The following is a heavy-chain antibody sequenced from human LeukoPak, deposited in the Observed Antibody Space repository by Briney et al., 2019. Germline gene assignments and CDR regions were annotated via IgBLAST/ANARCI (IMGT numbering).Heavy chain of an antibody. Sequence: PGGSLRLSCVASGFTFSDHWLHWVRQVPGKGLVWVSRVSAEGTNTDYADSPRGRFTISRDNARNTLYLQMSFLGVEDAAFYYCARDLYIGGQGTLVTVSS. CDR1: GFTFSDHW. CDR3: ARDLYI. J-gene: IGHJ4*02. V-gene: IGHV3-74*01. CDR2: VSAEGTNT.